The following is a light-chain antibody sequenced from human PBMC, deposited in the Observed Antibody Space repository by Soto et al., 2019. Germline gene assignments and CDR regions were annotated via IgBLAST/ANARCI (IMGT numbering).Light chain of an antibody. CDR3: QQSYSTPIT. Sequence: DIQMTQSPSSLSASVGDRFTITCRASQSISSYLNWYQQKPGKAPKLLIYAAISLQSGVPSRFGGSGSGTDVTLTISSLQPEDFATYYCQQSYSTPITFGQGTRLEIK. CDR2: AAI. CDR1: QSISSY. V-gene: IGKV1-39*01. J-gene: IGKJ5*01.